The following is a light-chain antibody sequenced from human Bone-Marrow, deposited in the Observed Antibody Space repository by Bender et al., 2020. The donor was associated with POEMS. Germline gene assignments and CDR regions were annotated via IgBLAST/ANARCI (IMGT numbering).Light chain of an antibody. V-gene: IGLV3-21*03. CDR2: DDS. J-gene: IGLJ2*01. CDR1: SFETQS. CDR3: QVWDNGSDHIVV. Sequence: SSVLTQPPSLSLAPGKTAKITCEGDSFETQSVHWYQQRPGQAPVLVVFDDSDRPSGIPERFSGYNSGNTAALTISRVEAGDEAHYYCQVWDNGSDHIVVFGGGTKLTVL.